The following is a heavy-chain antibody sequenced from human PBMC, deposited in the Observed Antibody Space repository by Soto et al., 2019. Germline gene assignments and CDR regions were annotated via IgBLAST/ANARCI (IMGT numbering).Heavy chain of an antibody. V-gene: IGHV3-30-3*01. D-gene: IGHD4-17*01. CDR2: ISYDGINK. CDR3: ARDWGTVTSYAMDV. Sequence: QVQLVESGGGVVQPGRSLRLSCAASGFTFSSYAMEWVRQAPGKGLEWVAVISYDGINKYYADSVKGRFSISRDNSKNTLYLQMSSLRAEDTAVYYCARDWGTVTSYAMDVWGQGTTVTVSS. CDR1: GFTFSSYA. J-gene: IGHJ6*02.